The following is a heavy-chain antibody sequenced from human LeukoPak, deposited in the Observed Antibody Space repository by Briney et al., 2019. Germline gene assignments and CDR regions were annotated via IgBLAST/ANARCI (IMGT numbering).Heavy chain of an antibody. CDR3: ARLVATTYYYYYGMDV. D-gene: IGHD5-12*01. Sequence: SETLSLTCTVSGGSISSSSYYWSWIRPPPGKGLEWIGEINHSGSTNYNPSLKSRVTISVDTSKNQFALKLSSVTAADTAVYYCARLVATTYYYYYGMDVWGQGTTVTVSS. CDR1: GGSISSSSYY. CDR2: INHSGST. J-gene: IGHJ6*02. V-gene: IGHV4-39*06.